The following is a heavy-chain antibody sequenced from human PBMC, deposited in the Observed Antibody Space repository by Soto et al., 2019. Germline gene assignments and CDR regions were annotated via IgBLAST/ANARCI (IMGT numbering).Heavy chain of an antibody. CDR3: SIAVAGAPDY. D-gene: IGHD6-19*01. V-gene: IGHV1-69*13. J-gene: IGHJ4*02. CDR2: IIPIFGTA. Sequence: ASVKVSCKASGGTFSSYAISWVRQAPGQGLEWMGGIIPIFGTANYAQKFQGRVTITADESTSTAYMELSSLRSEDTAVYYCSIAVAGAPDYWGQGTLVTVSS. CDR1: GGTFSSYA.